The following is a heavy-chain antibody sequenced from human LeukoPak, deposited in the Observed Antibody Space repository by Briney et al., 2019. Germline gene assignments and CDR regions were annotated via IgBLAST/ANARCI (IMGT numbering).Heavy chain of an antibody. D-gene: IGHD3-10*01. CDR2: ISAYNGNT. Sequence: GASVKVSRKASGYTFTSYGISWVRQAPGQGLEWMGWISAYNGNTNYAQKLQGRVTMTTDTSTSTAYMELRSLRSDDTAVYYCARDLYYYGSGSRGMDVWGQGTTVTVSS. CDR1: GYTFTSYG. CDR3: ARDLYYYGSGSRGMDV. V-gene: IGHV1-18*01. J-gene: IGHJ6*02.